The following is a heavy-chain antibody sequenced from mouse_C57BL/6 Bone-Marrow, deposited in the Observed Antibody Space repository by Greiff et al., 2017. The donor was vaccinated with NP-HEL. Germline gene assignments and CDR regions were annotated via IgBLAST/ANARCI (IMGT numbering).Heavy chain of an antibody. V-gene: IGHV1-69*01. J-gene: IGHJ1*03. Sequence: QVQLKQSGAELVMPGASVKLSCKASGYTFTSYWMHWVKQRPGQGLEWIGEIDPSDSYTNYNQKFKGKSTLTVDKSSSTAYMQLSSLTSEDSAVYYCARRAFITTVVANWYFDVWGTGTTVTVSS. CDR1: GYTFTSYW. CDR2: IDPSDSYT. CDR3: ARRAFITTVVANWYFDV. D-gene: IGHD1-1*01.